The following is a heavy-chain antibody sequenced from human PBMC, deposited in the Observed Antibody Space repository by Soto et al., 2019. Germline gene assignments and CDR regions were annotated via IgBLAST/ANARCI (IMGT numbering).Heavy chain of an antibody. CDR2: IKQDGSER. D-gene: IGHD3-22*01. CDR1: GFTFNSYW. V-gene: IGHV3-7*01. CDR3: ARGYYYDRSGYYCDY. J-gene: IGHJ4*02. Sequence: EVQLVESGGGLVQPGGSLRLSCAASGFTFNSYWMSWVRQAPGKGLEWVANIKQDGSERYYVDSVKGRFTISRDNAKNSLYLQVNSLRAEDSAVYYCARGYYYDRSGYYCDYWGQGTQITVSS.